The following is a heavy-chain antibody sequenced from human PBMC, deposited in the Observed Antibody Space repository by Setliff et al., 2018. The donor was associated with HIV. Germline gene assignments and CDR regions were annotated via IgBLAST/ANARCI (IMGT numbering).Heavy chain of an antibody. CDR2: IHTSGST. D-gene: IGHD3-10*01. J-gene: IGHJ6*02. V-gene: IGHV4-61*02. CDR1: GGSISSGSYY. CDR3: ARGRRALLWYTQTYYSYGLDV. Sequence: PSETLSLTCTVSGGSISSGSYYWSWIRQPAGKGLEWIGRIHTSGSTNYNPSLKSRVTISVDTSKNQFSLKLRSVTAADTAVYYWARGRRALLWYTQTYYSYGLDVWGQGTTVTVSS.